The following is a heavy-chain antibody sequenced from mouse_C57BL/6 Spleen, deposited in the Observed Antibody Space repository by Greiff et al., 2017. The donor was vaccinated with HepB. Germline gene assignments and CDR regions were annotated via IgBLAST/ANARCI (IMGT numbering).Heavy chain of an antibody. Sequence: QVQLKESGAELVKPGASVKISCKASGYAFSSYWMNWVKQRPGKGLEWIGQIYPGDGDTNYNGKFKGKATLTADKSSSTAYMQLSSLTSEDSAVYFCASYYYGSSWFAYWGQGTLVTVSA. CDR2: IYPGDGDT. D-gene: IGHD1-1*01. CDR3: ASYYYGSSWFAY. J-gene: IGHJ3*01. V-gene: IGHV1-80*01. CDR1: GYAFSSYW.